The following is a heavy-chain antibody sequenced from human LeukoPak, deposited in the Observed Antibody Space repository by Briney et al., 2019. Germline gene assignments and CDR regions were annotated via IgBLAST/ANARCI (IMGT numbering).Heavy chain of an antibody. CDR1: GFTFRRSY. CDR2: ISSSGDNA. D-gene: IGHD1-26*01. CDR3: AKDVRVGGGGMDV. V-gene: IGHV3-23*01. J-gene: IGHJ6*02. Sequence: QLGGSLRLSCATSGFTFRRSYMTWVRPAPGKGLEWVSLISSSGDNAYYADSVRGRFTISRDKSKNTVSLQMNSLRGEDTAVYYCAKDVRVGGGGMDVWGQGTPVTVSS.